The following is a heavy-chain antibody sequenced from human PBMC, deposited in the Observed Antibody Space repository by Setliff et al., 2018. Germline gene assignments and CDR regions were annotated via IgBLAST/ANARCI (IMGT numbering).Heavy chain of an antibody. Sequence: LRLSYAASRFTFSNYWLSWVRQAPGKGLEWVANIKQDGSEKYYVDSVKGRFTISRDNAKNSLYLQMNSLRAEDTAVYYCARDLTGGSYGDFVYWGQGTLVTVSS. CDR1: RFTFSNYW. D-gene: IGHD1-26*01. V-gene: IGHV3-7*01. CDR2: IKQDGSEK. J-gene: IGHJ4*02. CDR3: ARDLTGGSYGDFVY.